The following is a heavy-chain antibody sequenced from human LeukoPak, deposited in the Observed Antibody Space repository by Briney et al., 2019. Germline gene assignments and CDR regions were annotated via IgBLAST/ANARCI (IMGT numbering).Heavy chain of an antibody. V-gene: IGHV3-48*01. Sequence: PGGSLRLSCATSVFTFSTYTMNWVRQAPWKGLEWVSYISSSSGTIYYADSVKGRFTISRDNAKNSLYLQMNSLRAEDTAVYYCAREWRGAFDYWGQGTLVTVSS. D-gene: IGHD4/OR15-4a*01. CDR1: VFTFSTYT. CDR2: ISSSSGTI. J-gene: IGHJ4*02. CDR3: AREWRGAFDY.